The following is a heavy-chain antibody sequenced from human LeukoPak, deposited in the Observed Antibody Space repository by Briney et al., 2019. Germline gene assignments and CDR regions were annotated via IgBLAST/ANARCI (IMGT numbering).Heavy chain of an antibody. V-gene: IGHV3-21*01. Sequence: GGSLGLSCAASGFTFSSYSVNWVRQAPGKGLEWVASVNTVSSYIYYADSMRGRFTISRDNAKNSLFLQMNSLRAEDTAVYYCARLRRNSDRSDFFYYYDHWGQGTLVTVSS. J-gene: IGHJ4*02. D-gene: IGHD3-22*01. CDR3: ARLRRNSDRSDFFYYYDH. CDR1: GFTFSSYS. CDR2: VNTVSSYI.